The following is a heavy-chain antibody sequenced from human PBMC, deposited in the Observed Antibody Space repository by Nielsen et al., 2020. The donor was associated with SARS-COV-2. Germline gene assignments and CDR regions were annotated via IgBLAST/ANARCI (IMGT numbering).Heavy chain of an antibody. CDR3: ARRYSSGWYVFFDY. J-gene: IGHJ4*02. V-gene: IGHV4-34*01. D-gene: IGHD6-19*01. Sequence: SETLSLTCAVYGGSFSGYYWSWIRQPPGKGLEWIGEINHSGSTNYNPSLESRVTISVDTSKNQFSLKLSSVTAADTAVYYCARRYSSGWYVFFDYWGQGTLVTAPQ. CDR2: INHSGST. CDR1: GGSFSGYY.